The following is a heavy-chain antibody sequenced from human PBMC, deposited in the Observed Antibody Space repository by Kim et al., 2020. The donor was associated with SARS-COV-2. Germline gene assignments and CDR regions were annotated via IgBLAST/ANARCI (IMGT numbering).Heavy chain of an antibody. J-gene: IGHJ6*02. V-gene: IGHV4-59*09. Sequence: PSLKSRLTRSVDTSKNQFSLKLSSVTAADTAVYYCARGSTPSYYYYGMDVWGQGTTVTVSS. CDR3: ARGSTPSYYYYGMDV.